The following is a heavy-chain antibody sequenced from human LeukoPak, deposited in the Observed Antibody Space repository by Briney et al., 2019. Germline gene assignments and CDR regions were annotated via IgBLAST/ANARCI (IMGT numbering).Heavy chain of an antibody. CDR1: GFTFSHYW. J-gene: IGHJ4*02. Sequence: GGSLRLSCAASGFTFSHYWMHWVRQAPGKGLVWVSRINGEGSSTIYADSVKGRFTISRDNSKNTLYLQMTGLRAEDTAVYYCAKDQVWIVVGSFDYWGQGTLVTVSS. CDR3: AKDQVWIVVGSFDY. CDR2: INGEGSST. V-gene: IGHV3-74*01. D-gene: IGHD3-22*01.